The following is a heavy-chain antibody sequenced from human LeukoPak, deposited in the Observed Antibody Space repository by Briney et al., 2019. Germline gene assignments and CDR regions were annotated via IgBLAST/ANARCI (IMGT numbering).Heavy chain of an antibody. Sequence: ASVKVSCKASGYTFTGYYMHWVRQAPGQGLEWMGWINPNSGGTNHAQKFQGRVTMTRDTSISTAYMELSRLRSDDTAVYYCASTAVRYYDSSGYPFDYWGQGTLVTVSS. CDR3: ASTAVRYYDSSGYPFDY. J-gene: IGHJ4*02. CDR1: GYTFTGYY. D-gene: IGHD3-22*01. V-gene: IGHV1-2*02. CDR2: INPNSGGT.